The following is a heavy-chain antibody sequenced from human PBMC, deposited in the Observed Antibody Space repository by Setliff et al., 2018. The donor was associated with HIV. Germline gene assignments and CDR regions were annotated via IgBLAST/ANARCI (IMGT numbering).Heavy chain of an antibody. CDR2: IYTSGST. CDR3: ATPHREREDDAFDI. V-gene: IGHV4-4*07. D-gene: IGHD1-1*01. CDR1: GGSISSHY. Sequence: SETLSLTCTVSGGSISSHYWSWIRQPAGKGLEWIGRIYTSGSTNYNPSLKSRVTISVDTSKNQFFLKLSSVTAADTAMYYCATPHREREDDAFDIWGQGTKVTVSS. J-gene: IGHJ3*02.